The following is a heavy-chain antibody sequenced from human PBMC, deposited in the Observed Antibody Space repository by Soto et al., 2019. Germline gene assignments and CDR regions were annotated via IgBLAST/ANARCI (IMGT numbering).Heavy chain of an antibody. J-gene: IGHJ6*02. CDR2: ISYDGSNK. D-gene: IGHD4-4*01. V-gene: IGHV3-30*18. Sequence: HPGGSLRLSCAASGFTFSSYGMHWVRQAPGKGLEWVAVISYDGSNKYYADSVKGRFTISRDNSKNTLYLQMNSLRAEDTAVYYCAKGVPGDYSNYILYYYYGMDVWGQGTTVTVPS. CDR3: AKGVPGDYSNYILYYYYGMDV. CDR1: GFTFSSYG.